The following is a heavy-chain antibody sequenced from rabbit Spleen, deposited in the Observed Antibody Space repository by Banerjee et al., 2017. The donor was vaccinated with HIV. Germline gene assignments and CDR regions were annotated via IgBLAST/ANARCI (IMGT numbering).Heavy chain of an antibody. V-gene: IGHV1S45*01. D-gene: IGHD6-1*01. CDR1: GFSFASGYD. CDR3: ARAGGAGYGYAFHL. J-gene: IGHJ4*01. CDR2: INTATGKA. Sequence: QEQLEESGGGLVKPGASLTLTCKASGFSFASGYDMCWVRQAPGKGLEWIACINTATGKAVYASWAKGRFTISKTSSTTVTLQMTSLTAADTATYFCARAGGAGYGYAFHLWGQGTLVTVS.